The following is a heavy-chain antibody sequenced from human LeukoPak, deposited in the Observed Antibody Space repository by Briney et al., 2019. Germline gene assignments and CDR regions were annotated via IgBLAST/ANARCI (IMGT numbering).Heavy chain of an antibody. CDR3: ARQPGSSWYHYYYYMDV. CDR1: GYSISSGYY. CDR2: IYYSGST. V-gene: IGHV4-38-2*02. D-gene: IGHD6-13*01. J-gene: IGHJ6*03. Sequence: PSETLSLTCTVSGYSISSGYYWGWIRQPPGKGLEWIGSIYYSGSTYYNPSLKSRVTISVDTSKNQFSLKLSSVTAADTAVYYCARQPGSSWYHYYYYMDVWGKGTTVTVSS.